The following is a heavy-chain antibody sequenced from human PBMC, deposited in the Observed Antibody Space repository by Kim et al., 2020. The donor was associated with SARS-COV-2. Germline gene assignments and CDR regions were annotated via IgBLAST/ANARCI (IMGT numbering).Heavy chain of an antibody. Sequence: SVKVSCKASGGTFSSYAISWVRQAPGQGLEWMGGIIPIFGTANYAQKFQGRVTITADESTSTAYMALSSLRSEDTAVYYCARDISSSSVSAFDIWGQGTMVTVSS. CDR1: GGTFSSYA. CDR3: ARDISSSSVSAFDI. J-gene: IGHJ3*02. CDR2: IIPIFGTA. D-gene: IGHD6-6*01. V-gene: IGHV1-69*13.